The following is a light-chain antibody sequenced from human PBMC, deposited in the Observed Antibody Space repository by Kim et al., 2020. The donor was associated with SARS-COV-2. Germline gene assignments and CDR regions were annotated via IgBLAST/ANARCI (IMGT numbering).Light chain of an antibody. Sequence: EVVMTQSPAILSVSPGERATLSCRASQSVSSHLAWYQQKPGQAPRLLIFDASARVIGVPARFSGSGSGTDFTLTISSLQSEDFAVYYCQQYNDWPRTFGQGTKVDIK. CDR1: QSVSSH. J-gene: IGKJ1*01. CDR3: QQYNDWPRT. CDR2: DAS. V-gene: IGKV3-15*01.